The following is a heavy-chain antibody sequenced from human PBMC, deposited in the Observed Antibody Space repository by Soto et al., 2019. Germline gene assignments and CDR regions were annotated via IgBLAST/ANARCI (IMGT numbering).Heavy chain of an antibody. V-gene: IGHV3-30*18. CDR3: AKDLSGWGNYYYYGMDV. CDR1: GFTFSSYG. J-gene: IGHJ6*02. CDR2: ISYDGSNK. D-gene: IGHD6-19*01. Sequence: GGSLRLSCAASGFTFSSYGMQWVRQAPGKGLEWVAVISYDGSNKYYADSVKGRFIISRDNSKNALYLQMNSLRDEDTAVYYCAKDLSGWGNYYYYGMDVWGQGTTVTVSS.